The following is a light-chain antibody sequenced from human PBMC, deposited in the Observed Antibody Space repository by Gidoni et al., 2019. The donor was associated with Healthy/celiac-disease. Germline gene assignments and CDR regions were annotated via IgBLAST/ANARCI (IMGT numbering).Light chain of an antibody. J-gene: IGKJ1*01. CDR2: GAS. Sequence: EIVMTQSPAALSVSLGERAALSCRASHSISSRLAWYQQKPGQAPRLLIYGASTRATGIPARFSGSGSGTEFTLTISHLQSEDFAVYYCQQYHNWPLTFGQGAKVEIK. CDR1: HSISSR. V-gene: IGKV3-15*01. CDR3: QQYHNWPLT.